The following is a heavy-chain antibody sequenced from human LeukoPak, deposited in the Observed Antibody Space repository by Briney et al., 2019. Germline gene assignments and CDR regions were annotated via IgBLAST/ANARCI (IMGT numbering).Heavy chain of an antibody. Sequence: HGESLKISCQGSGSSFTSYWIGGVRQMPGKGLEWMGIIYPSDSDNSNRPSFQSEATTPADKFISTSYRQWSSLKASDPSLYACTRRRRSMNRDYYYYYMDVWGKGTTVTVSS. CDR2: IYPSDSDN. CDR3: TRRRRSMNRDYYYYYMDV. V-gene: IGHV5-51*01. CDR1: GSSFTSYW. J-gene: IGHJ6*03. D-gene: IGHD1-14*01.